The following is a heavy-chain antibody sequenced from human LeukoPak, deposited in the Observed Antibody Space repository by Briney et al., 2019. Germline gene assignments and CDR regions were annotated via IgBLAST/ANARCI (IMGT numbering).Heavy chain of an antibody. D-gene: IGHD1-1*01. V-gene: IGHV4-39*01. J-gene: IGHJ4*02. CDR2: IYYTGST. CDR1: GDSISTSSSSYY. CDR3: VRHVRPENVMTPDY. Sequence: PSETLSSTCIVSGDSISTSSSSYYWGWIRQPPGKGLEWIGNIYYTGSTNYNPSLESRVTISVDTSKNHFSLKVTSVTAADTAVYYCVRHVRPENVMTPDYWGQGTLVTVSS.